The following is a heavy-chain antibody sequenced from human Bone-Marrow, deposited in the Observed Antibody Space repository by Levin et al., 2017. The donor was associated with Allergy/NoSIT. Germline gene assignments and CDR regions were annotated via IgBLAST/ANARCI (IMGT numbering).Heavy chain of an antibody. D-gene: IGHD3-22*01. V-gene: IGHV3-21*01. CDR3: ASWAMYHYDRSAFDYFYYAMDV. J-gene: IGHJ6*02. Sequence: GESLKISCAASGILFSSYDMNWVRQAPGKGLEWVSSISAGGNFIYYADSVKGRFTISRDNAKNSLFLQMKSLRAEDTAVYYCASWAMYHYDRSAFDYFYYAMDVWGQGTTVTVSS. CDR2: ISAGGNFI. CDR1: GILFSSYD.